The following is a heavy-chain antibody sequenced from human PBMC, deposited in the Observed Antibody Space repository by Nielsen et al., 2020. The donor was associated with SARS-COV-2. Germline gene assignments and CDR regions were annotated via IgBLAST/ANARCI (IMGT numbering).Heavy chain of an antibody. CDR3: ARDWSRAFDV. J-gene: IGHJ3*01. CDR1: GFTFQKFA. V-gene: IGHV3-23*01. Sequence: GGSLRLSCAASGFTFQKFAMTWVRQAPGKGLEWVSGITGGGDTTYYADSVKGRFTISRDNAKNSMSLQMNSLRVEDTAVYYCARDWSRAFDVWGQGTMVTVSS. CDR2: ITGGGDTT.